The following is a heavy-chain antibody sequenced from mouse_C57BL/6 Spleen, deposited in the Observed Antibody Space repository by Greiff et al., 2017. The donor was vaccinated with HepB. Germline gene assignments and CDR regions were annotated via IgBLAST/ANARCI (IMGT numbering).Heavy chain of an antibody. CDR3: ARSITTVERPFDY. V-gene: IGHV5-4*03. CDR2: ISDGGSYT. CDR1: GFTFSSDA. Sequence: EVMLVESGGGLVKPGGSLKLSCAASGFTFSSDAMSWVRQTPEKRLEWVATISDGGSYTYYPDNVKGRFTISRDNAKNNLYLQRSHLKSEDTAMYYCARSITTVERPFDYWGQGTTLTVSS. D-gene: IGHD1-1*01. J-gene: IGHJ2*01.